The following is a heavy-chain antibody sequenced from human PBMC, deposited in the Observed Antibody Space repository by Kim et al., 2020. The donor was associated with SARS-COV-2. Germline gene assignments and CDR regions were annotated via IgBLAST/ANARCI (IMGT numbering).Heavy chain of an antibody. CDR3: ARGGYSSSWPNWFDP. Sequence: QKLQGRVTMTTDTSTSTAYMELRSLRSDDTAVYYCARGGYSSSWPNWFDPWGQGTLVTVSS. V-gene: IGHV1-18*01. J-gene: IGHJ5*02. D-gene: IGHD6-13*01.